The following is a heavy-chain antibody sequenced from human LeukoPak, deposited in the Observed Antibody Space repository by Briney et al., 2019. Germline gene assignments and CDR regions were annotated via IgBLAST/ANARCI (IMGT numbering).Heavy chain of an antibody. J-gene: IGHJ4*02. CDR3: TTDGGITVRPLFDY. CDR1: GFTFTNAW. CDR2: IKSKTDGGTT. Sequence: GESLRLSCGASGFTFTNAWMSWVRQAPGKGLEWVGRIKSKTDGGTTDYAAPVKGRFTISRDDSKNMPYLQMNSLKSEDTAVYYCTTDGGITVRPLFDYWGQGTLVTVSS. V-gene: IGHV3-15*01. D-gene: IGHD1-14*01.